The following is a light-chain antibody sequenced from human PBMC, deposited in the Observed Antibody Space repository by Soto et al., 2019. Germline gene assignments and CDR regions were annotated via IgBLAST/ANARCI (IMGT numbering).Light chain of an antibody. V-gene: IGKV3-15*01. J-gene: IGKJ5*01. Sequence: EIVMTQSPATLSVSPGERVTLSCRATESVSRNLAWYQQKPGQAPRLLIYDASTRATGIPARFSGSGSRTDFTLTISNLQSEDYAVYYCQRYNNWSYFGQGTRLDIK. CDR2: DAS. CDR1: ESVSRN. CDR3: QRYNNWSY.